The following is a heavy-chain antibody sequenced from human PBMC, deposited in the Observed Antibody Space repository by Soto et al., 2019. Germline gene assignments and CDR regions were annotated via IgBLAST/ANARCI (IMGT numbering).Heavy chain of an antibody. CDR2: IYYSGST. CDR1: GGSISSGDYY. V-gene: IGHV4-30-4*01. J-gene: IGHJ4*02. Sequence: SETLSLTCTVSGGSISSGDYYWSWIRQPPVKGLEWIGYIYYSGSTYYNPSLKSRVTISVDTSKNQFSLKLSSVTAADTAVYYCARGSLVDYGDYGGLDYWGQGTLVTVSS. CDR3: ARGSLVDYGDYGGLDY. D-gene: IGHD4-17*01.